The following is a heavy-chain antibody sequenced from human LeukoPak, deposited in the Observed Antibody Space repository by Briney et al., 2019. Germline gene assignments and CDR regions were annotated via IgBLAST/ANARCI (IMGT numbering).Heavy chain of an antibody. J-gene: IGHJ4*02. CDR1: GGSISSYY. CDR2: IYYSGST. V-gene: IGHV4-59*01. Sequence: PSETLSLTCTVSGGSISSYYWSWVRQPPGKGLEWIGYIYYSGSTNYNPSLKSRVTISVDTSKNQFSLKLSSVTAADTAVYYCAASYSDWLGEGYWGQGTLITVSS. D-gene: IGHD3-9*01. CDR3: AASYSDWLGEGY.